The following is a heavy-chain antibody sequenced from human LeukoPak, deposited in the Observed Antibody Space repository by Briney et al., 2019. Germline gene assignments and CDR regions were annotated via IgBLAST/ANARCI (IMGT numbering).Heavy chain of an antibody. D-gene: IGHD5-18*01. J-gene: IGHJ3*02. CDR2: ISGDGGST. CDR1: RFTFDDYA. V-gene: IGHV3-43*02. CDR3: AKDMGYSYGRDAFDI. Sequence: PGGSLRLSCAASRFTFDDYAMHWVRQAPGKCLEWVSLISGDGGSTYYADSVKGRFTISRDNSKNSLYLQMNTLRTEDTALYYCAKDMGYSYGRDAFDIWGQGAMVTVSS.